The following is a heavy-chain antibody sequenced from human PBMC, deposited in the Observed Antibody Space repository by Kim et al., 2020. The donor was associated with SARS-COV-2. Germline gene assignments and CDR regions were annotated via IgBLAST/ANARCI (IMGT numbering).Heavy chain of an antibody. CDR1: GFTFSSYA. CDR3: ARDPKLHDYGDNFDY. D-gene: IGHD4-17*01. CDR2: TRDSGGTT. V-gene: IGHV3-23*01. J-gene: IGHJ4*02. Sequence: GGSLRLSCAASGFTFSSYAMSWVRQAPGKGLEWVSATRDSGGTTYYADSVQGRFTISRDNSKSTLYLQMNSLRAEDTAVYYCARDPKLHDYGDNFDYWGQGTLVTVSS.